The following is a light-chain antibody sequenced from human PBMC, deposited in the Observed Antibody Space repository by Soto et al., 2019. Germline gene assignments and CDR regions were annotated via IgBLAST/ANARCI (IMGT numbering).Light chain of an antibody. J-gene: IGLJ1*01. CDR3: ISYAGSNNFYV. V-gene: IGLV2-8*01. CDR2: GVS. Sequence: QSALTQPPSSSGSPGQSVTISCTGTSSDVGGYNYVSFYQHHPGKAPKLMIYGVSKPPSGVRDRFSGSKSGNTASLTVSGRQAADDADYYCISYAGSNNFYVFGTGTKIAVL. CDR1: SSDVGGYNY.